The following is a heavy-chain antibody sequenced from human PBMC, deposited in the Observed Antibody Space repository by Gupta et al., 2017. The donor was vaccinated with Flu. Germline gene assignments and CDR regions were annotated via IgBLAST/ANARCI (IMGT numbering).Heavy chain of an antibody. V-gene: IGHV3-15*01. CDR2: IKSKTDGGTT. J-gene: IGHJ4*02. D-gene: IGHD2-21*01. Sequence: EVQLVESGGGLVKPGGSLRLSCAASGFTFSNAWMSWVRQAPGKGLEWVGRIKSKTDGGTTDYAAPVKGRFTISRDDSKNTLYLQMNSLKTEDTAVYYCTTDPVVLGPFDYWGQGTLVTVSS. CDR1: GFTFSNAW. CDR3: TTDPVVLGPFDY.